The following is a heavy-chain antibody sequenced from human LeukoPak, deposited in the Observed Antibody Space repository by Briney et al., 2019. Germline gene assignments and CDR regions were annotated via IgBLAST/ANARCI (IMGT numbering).Heavy chain of an antibody. Sequence: ASVKVSCKASGYTFTGYYMHWVRQAPGQGLEWMGWINPNSGGTNYAQKFQGRVTMTRDTSISTAYMELSRLRPDDTAVYYCAGVKRDSSGYYYFFNYWGQGTLVTVSS. CDR1: GYTFTGYY. J-gene: IGHJ4*02. CDR2: INPNSGGT. V-gene: IGHV1-2*02. CDR3: AGVKRDSSGYYYFFNY. D-gene: IGHD3-22*01.